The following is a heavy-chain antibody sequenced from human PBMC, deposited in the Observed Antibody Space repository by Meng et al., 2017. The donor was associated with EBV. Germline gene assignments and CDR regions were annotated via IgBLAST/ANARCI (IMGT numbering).Heavy chain of an antibody. Sequence: EVQLVESGGGLVKPGESLKLSCAASEFTFTSAWMNWVRQAPGKGLEWGGRIRSQVDGRTADYSAPVKGRFTISRDDSKHTLYLQMNSLKIEDSAVYYCTTDEGGSRFWGQGTLVTVSS. D-gene: IGHD1-26*01. CDR3: TTDEGGSRF. J-gene: IGHJ4*02. CDR1: EFTFTSAW. CDR2: IRSQVDGRTA. V-gene: IGHV3-15*01.